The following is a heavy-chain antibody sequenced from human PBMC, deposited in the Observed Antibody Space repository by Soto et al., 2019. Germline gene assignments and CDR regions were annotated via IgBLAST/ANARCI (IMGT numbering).Heavy chain of an antibody. Sequence: GESLKFSCKGSRYSFTSYWISWVRQMPGKGLEWTRRIAPSDSYTNSSPSFQGHVTISTDKSISTAYRQWSSRKASDTAMYYWASYSSASVYYYYDMNVWGQGTTVTMSS. CDR2: IAPSDSYT. D-gene: IGHD6-6*01. CDR1: RYSFTSYW. J-gene: IGHJ6*02. CDR3: ASYSSASVYYYYDMNV. V-gene: IGHV5-10-1*01.